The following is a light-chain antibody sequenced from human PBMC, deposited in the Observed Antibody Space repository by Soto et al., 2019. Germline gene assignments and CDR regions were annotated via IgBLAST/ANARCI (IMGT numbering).Light chain of an antibody. Sequence: EIVLTQSPGTLSLSPGERATLSCRASQSISSSKLAWYQQNPGQAPRLLLFGVSNRATGIPARFSGSGSGTEFSLTISSLQSEDFAVYYCQQYDYWPRTFGQGTKVDIK. CDR2: GVS. CDR1: QSISSS. CDR3: QQYDYWPRT. V-gene: IGKV3-15*01. J-gene: IGKJ1*01.